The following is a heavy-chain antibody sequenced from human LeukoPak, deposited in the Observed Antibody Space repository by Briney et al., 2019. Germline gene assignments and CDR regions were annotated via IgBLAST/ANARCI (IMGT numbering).Heavy chain of an antibody. Sequence: GGSLRLPCAASGFTFSSYAMSWVRQAPGKGLEWVSAISGSGGSTYYADSVKGRFTISRDNSKNTLYLQMNSLRAEDTAVYYCAKAKGWRYYDFWSGYPLGMDVWGQGTTVTVSS. J-gene: IGHJ6*02. D-gene: IGHD3-3*01. CDR2: ISGSGGST. CDR1: GFTFSSYA. V-gene: IGHV3-23*01. CDR3: AKAKGWRYYDFWSGYPLGMDV.